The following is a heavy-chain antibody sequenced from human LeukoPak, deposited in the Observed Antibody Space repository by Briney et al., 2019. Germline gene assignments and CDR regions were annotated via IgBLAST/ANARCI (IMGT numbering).Heavy chain of an antibody. CDR3: ARDGTPYYDFRSGYSPDD. CDR2: ISAYNGNT. V-gene: IGHV1-18*01. CDR1: GYTFTSYG. Sequence: ASVKVSCKASGYTFTSYGISWVRQAPGQGLEWMGWISAYNGNTNYAQKLQGRVTMTTDTSTSTAYMELRSLRSDDTAVYYCARDGTPYYDFRSGYSPDDWGQGTLVTVSS. J-gene: IGHJ4*02. D-gene: IGHD3-3*01.